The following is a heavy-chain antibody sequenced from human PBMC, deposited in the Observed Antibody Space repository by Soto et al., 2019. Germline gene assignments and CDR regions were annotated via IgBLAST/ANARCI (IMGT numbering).Heavy chain of an antibody. J-gene: IGHJ4*01. D-gene: IGHD2-8*01. CDR3: ARALLMEYDIPAY. CDR2: ISSDGSNK. V-gene: IGHV3-30-3*01. CDR1: GFTFSSYA. Sequence: QVQLVESGGGVVQPGRSLRLSCAASGFTFSSYAMHWVRQAPGKGLEWVADISSDGSNKDYADSVKGRFTISRDNFKNTLYLQKNSLSTDDMAMYYCARALLMEYDIPAYWGRRTLVTVSS.